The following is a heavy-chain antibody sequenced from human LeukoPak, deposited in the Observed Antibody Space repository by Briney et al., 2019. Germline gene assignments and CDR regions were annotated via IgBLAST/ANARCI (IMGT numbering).Heavy chain of an antibody. CDR1: GDSMRSSDD. CDR2: IYTSGST. V-gene: IGHV4-4*07. J-gene: IGHJ4*02. Sequence: PSETLSLTCTVSGDSMRSSDDWGWIRQPPGKGLEWIGRIYTSGSTNYNPSLKSRVTMSVDTSKNQFSLKLSSVTAADTAVYYCARSTTVTTFDYWGQGTLVTVSS. D-gene: IGHD4-17*01. CDR3: ARSTTVTTFDY.